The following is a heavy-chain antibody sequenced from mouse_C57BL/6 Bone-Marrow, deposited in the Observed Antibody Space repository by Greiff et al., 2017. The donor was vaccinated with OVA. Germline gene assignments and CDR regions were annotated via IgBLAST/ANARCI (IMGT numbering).Heavy chain of an antibody. CDR1: GFTFSSYA. Sequence: EVQVVESGEGLVKPGGSLKLSCAASGFTFSSYAMSWVRQTPEKRLEWVAYISSGGDYTYYAATVKGRFTISRDNARNTLYLQMSRLKSEDTAMYYCTNYYGSSYEYYAMDYWGQGTSVTVSS. J-gene: IGHJ4*01. CDR2: ISSGGDYT. CDR3: TNYYGSSYEYYAMDY. D-gene: IGHD1-1*01. V-gene: IGHV5-9-1*02.